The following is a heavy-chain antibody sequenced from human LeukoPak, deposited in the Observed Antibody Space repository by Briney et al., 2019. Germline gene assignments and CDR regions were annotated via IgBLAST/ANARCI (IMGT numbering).Heavy chain of an antibody. Sequence: GASVKVSCKASGYTFTNYYIHWVRQAPGQGLEWMGFINPSGGSTSYAQKFQGRVTMTRDMSTSTVYMELSSLRSEDTAIYYCARIRDGYNDAYDLWGQGTVVTVPS. CDR1: GYTFTNYY. D-gene: IGHD5-24*01. V-gene: IGHV1-46*01. CDR3: ARIRDGYNDAYDL. CDR2: INPSGGST. J-gene: IGHJ3*01.